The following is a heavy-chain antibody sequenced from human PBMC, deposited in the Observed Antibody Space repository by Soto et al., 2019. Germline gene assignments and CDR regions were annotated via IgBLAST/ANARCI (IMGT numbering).Heavy chain of an antibody. V-gene: IGHV3-23*01. CDR3: AKGFMGYGGTFDY. Sequence: GGSLRLSCATSGFTFSSYAMSWVRQAPGKGLEWVSAISGSGGSTYYADSVRGRFTISRDNSKGTLYPQRNSLRAEDMAVYYCAKGFMGYGGTFDYWGQGTLVTVSS. CDR1: GFTFSSYA. CDR2: ISGSGGST. D-gene: IGHD1-1*01. J-gene: IGHJ4*02.